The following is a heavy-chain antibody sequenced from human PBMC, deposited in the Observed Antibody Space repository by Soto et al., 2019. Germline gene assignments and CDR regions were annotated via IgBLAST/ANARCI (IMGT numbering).Heavy chain of an antibody. Sequence: SQSLSLTGGISGDGGSSNCAAWNWIKKSPSRGLEWLGRTYYRSKWYNDYAVSVKSRITITPDTSKNQFSLQLNSVTPEDTVVYYCARGIGGSGSYVFDYWGQGTLVTVSS. CDR2: TYYRSKWYN. CDR1: GDGGSSNCAA. J-gene: IGHJ4*02. CDR3: ARGIGGSGSYVFDY. V-gene: IGHV6-1*01. D-gene: IGHD3-10*01.